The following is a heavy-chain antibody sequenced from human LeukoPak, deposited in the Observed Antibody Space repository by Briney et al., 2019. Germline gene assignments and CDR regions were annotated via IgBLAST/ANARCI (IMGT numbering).Heavy chain of an antibody. V-gene: IGHV4-61*02. CDR1: GGSISSGSYY. CDR2: IYTSGST. Sequence: SETLSLTCTVSGGSISSGSYYWSWIRQPAGKGLEWIGRIYTSGSTNYNPSLKSRVTISVDTSKNQFSLRLNSVTAADTAMYYCVKSGGYGLIDYWGQGTLVTVSS. CDR3: VKSGGYGLIDY. D-gene: IGHD1-26*01. J-gene: IGHJ4*02.